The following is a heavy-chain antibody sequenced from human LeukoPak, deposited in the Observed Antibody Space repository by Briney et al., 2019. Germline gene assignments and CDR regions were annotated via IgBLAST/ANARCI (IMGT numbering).Heavy chain of an antibody. V-gene: IGHV3-74*01. Sequence: GSLRLSCAASGFTVSSYWMHWVRQPPGKGLVWVSRINSDGSSTSYADSVKGRFTISRDNAKNTLYLQRTSLRAEDTAVYYSARGPSSGSYFWGQGTLVTVSS. D-gene: IGHD1-26*01. J-gene: IGHJ4*02. CDR1: GFTVSSYW. CDR3: ARGPSSGSYF. CDR2: INSDGSST.